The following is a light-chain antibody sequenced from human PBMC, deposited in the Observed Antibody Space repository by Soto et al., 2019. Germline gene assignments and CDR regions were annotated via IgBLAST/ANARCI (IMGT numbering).Light chain of an antibody. J-gene: IGKJ3*01. CDR1: QTISSW. V-gene: IGKV1-5*01. CDR3: QQYNDWPFT. Sequence: DIQMTQSPSTLSGSVGDRVTITCRASQTISSWLAWYQQKPGKAPKLLIYDASTLGSGVPSRFSGSGYGTDFTLTISSLQSEDFAVYYCQQYNDWPFTFGPGTKVD. CDR2: DAS.